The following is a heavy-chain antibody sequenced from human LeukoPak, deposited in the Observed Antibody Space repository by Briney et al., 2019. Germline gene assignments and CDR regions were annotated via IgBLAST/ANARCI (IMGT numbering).Heavy chain of an antibody. CDR3: ARERRWLQLSGFEY. CDR2: INPSGGST. CDR1: GYTFTNYY. J-gene: IGHJ4*02. Sequence: ASVKVSCKASGYTFTNYYMHWVRQAPGQGLEWMGIINPSGGSTSYAQKFQGRVTMTREMSTSTVDMELSSLRAEDTAVYYCARERRWLQLSGFEYWGQGTLVPVSS. D-gene: IGHD5-24*01. V-gene: IGHV1-46*01.